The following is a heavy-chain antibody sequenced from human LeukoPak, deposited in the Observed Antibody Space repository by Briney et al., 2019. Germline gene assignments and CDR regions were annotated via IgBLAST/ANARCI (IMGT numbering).Heavy chain of an antibody. J-gene: IGHJ4*02. CDR3: AGNRPPAGFTL. D-gene: IGHD2-2*01. Sequence: PSETLSLTCTVSGGSVSSGSYYWSWIRQPPGKGLEWIVYIDYSGSNNYNPSLKSRATISVETSKNQFSLKLSSVTGADIAVYYCAGNRPPAGFTLWGQGNLVTVSS. CDR1: GGSVSSGSYY. CDR2: IDYSGSN. V-gene: IGHV4-61*01.